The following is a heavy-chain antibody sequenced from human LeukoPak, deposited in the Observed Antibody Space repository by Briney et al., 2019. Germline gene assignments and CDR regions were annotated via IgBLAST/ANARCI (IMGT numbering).Heavy chain of an antibody. V-gene: IGHV3-66*01. Sequence: GGSLRLSCAASGFTFSSYAMSWVRQAPGKGLEWVSVIYSGGSTYYADSVKGRFTISRDNSKNTLYLQMNSLRAEDTAVYYCARVPHNWYFDLWGRGTLVTVSS. CDR3: ARVPHNWYFDL. CDR2: IYSGGST. CDR1: GFTFSSYA. J-gene: IGHJ2*01.